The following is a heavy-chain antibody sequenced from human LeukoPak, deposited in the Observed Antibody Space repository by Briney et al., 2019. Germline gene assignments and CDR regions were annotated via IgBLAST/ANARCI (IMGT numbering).Heavy chain of an antibody. CDR2: IYYSGST. CDR3: ARTIYDYVWGSYRYTHFDY. CDR1: GGSISSYY. D-gene: IGHD3-16*02. Sequence: SETLSLTYTVSGGSISSYYWSWIRQPPGKGLEWIGYIYYSGSTNYNPSLKSRVTISVDTSKNQFSLKLSSVTAADTAVYYCARTIYDYVWGSYRYTHFDYWGQGTLVTVSS. V-gene: IGHV4-59*12. J-gene: IGHJ4*02.